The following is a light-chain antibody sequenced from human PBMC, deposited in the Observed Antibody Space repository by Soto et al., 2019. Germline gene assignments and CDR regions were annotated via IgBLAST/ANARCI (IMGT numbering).Light chain of an antibody. CDR2: GAS. J-gene: IGKJ5*01. V-gene: IGKV3-15*01. CDR3: QQYTNWPPNT. Sequence: EIVLTQSPRTLSLSPGQRATLSCSASQSVSINLAWYQQKPGQAPRLLIYGASTRATGVPARFSGRGSGTEFTLTISSLQSEDFAVYYCQQYTNWPPNTFGQGTRLEIK. CDR1: QSVSIN.